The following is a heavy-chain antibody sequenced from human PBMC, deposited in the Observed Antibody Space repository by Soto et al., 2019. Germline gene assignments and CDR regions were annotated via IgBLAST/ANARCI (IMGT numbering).Heavy chain of an antibody. CDR1: GGSISSGGTGSY. V-gene: IGHV4-31*03. J-gene: IGHJ4*02. D-gene: IGHD1-1*01. Sequence: QVQLQESGPGLVKPSQTLSLTCTVSGGSISSGGTGSYWTWIRQLPGKGLEWIGHIYYTGNTYYNPSLKSRSTISIDTSENQFSLKLTSVTAGDTSVYFCASGHDAYKVRYWGQGTLVTVSS. CDR3: ASGHDAYKVRY. CDR2: IYYTGNT.